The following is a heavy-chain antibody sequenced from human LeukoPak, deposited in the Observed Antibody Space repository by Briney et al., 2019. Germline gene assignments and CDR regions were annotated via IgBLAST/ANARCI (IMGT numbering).Heavy chain of an antibody. CDR2: IIPILGIA. V-gene: IGHV1-69*04. CDR3: VSPLVVVAATHDAFDI. D-gene: IGHD2-15*01. CDR1: GGTFSSYA. Sequence: SVKVSCKASGGTFSSYAISWVRQAPGQGLEWMGRIIPILGIANYAQKFQGRVTITADKSTSTAYMELSSLRSEDTAVYYCVSPLVVVAATHDAFDIWGQGTMVTVSS. J-gene: IGHJ3*02.